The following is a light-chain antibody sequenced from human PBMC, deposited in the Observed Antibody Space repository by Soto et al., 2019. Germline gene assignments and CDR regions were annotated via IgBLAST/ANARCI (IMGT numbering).Light chain of an antibody. CDR1: SSDVGGYNY. V-gene: IGLV2-14*01. Sequence: QSVLTQPASMSGSPGQSITISCTGTSSDVGGYNYVSWYQQHPGKAPKFMIYDVSNRPSGVSNRFSGSKSGNTASLTISGLQAEDEADYYCSSYTNSNTRQIVFGTGTRSPS. J-gene: IGLJ1*01. CDR3: SSYTNSNTRQIV. CDR2: DVS.